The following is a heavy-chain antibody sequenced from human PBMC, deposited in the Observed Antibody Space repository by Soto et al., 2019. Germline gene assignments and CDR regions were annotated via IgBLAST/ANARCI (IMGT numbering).Heavy chain of an antibody. V-gene: IGHV4-59*01. CDR2: IYYSGST. D-gene: IGHD1-26*01. CDR1: GGSISSYY. CDR3: ARDNLGGSYYDY. Sequence: LTCTVSGGSISSYYWSWIRQPPGKGLEWIGYIYYSGSTNYNPSLKSRVTISVDTSKNQFSLKLSSVTAADTAVYYCARDNLGGSYYDYWGQGTLVTVSS. J-gene: IGHJ4*02.